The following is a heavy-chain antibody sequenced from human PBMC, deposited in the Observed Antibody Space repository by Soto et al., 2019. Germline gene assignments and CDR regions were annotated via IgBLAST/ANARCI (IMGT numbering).Heavy chain of an antibody. CDR2: IYWDGDK. Sequence: QINLIESGPTLVKPTQTLTLTCTFSGFSLSTSGAAVGWVRQPPGRALEWLALIYWDGDKRYNAPLGNRRTLTKDTSMNQVVLTVTIVDPADTATYYCAHRATMTIFGLIIDNGIWFDPRGPGTRVIVSS. CDR3: AHRATMTIFGLIIDNGIWFDP. D-gene: IGHD3-3*01. J-gene: IGHJ5*02. V-gene: IGHV2-5*02. CDR1: GFSLSTSGAA.